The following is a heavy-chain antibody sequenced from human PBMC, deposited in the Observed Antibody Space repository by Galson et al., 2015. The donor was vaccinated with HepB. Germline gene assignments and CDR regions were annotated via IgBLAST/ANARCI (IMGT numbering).Heavy chain of an antibody. V-gene: IGHV3-33*08. CDR1: GFTFSSYG. J-gene: IGHJ6*02. D-gene: IGHD2-2*01. CDR3: ARIVVPAAIITGGMDV. CDR2: IWYDGSNK. Sequence: SLRLSCAASGFTFSSYGMHWVRQAPGKGLEWVAVIWYDGSNKYYADSVKGRFTISRDNSKNTLYLQMNSLRAEDTAVYYCARIVVPAAIITGGMDVWGQGTTVTVSS.